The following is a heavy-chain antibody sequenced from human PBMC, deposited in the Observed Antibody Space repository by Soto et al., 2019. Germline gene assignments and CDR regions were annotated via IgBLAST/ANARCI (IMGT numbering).Heavy chain of an antibody. CDR1: GFTFSSYA. CDR2: ISYDGSNT. J-gene: IGHJ4*02. CDR3: ARDRAPYGSPRGSLEVAY. V-gene: IGHV3-30*09. D-gene: IGHD6-13*01. Sequence: GGSLRLSCAASGFTFSSYAMHWVRQAPGKGLEWVAFISYDGSNTYYADSVKGRFAISRDNSKNTLYLQMNSLRPEDTAVYYCARDRAPYGSPRGSLEVAYWGQGTLVTVSS.